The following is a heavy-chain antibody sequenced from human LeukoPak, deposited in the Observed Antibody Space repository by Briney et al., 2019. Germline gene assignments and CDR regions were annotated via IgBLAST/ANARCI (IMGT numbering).Heavy chain of an antibody. J-gene: IGHJ4*02. CDR3: TTDFSSGWYGSYYFDY. CDR1: GFTFSNAW. CDR2: IKSKTDGGTT. D-gene: IGHD6-19*01. Sequence: PGGSLRLSCAASGFTFSNAWMSWVRQAPGKGLEWVGRIKSKTDGGTTDYAAPVKGRFTISRDDSKNTLYLQMNSLKTEDTAVYYCTTDFSSGWYGSYYFDYWGQGTLVTVSS. V-gene: IGHV3-15*01.